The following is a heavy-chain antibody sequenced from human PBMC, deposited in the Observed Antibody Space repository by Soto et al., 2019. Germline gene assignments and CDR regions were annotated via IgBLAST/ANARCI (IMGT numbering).Heavy chain of an antibody. J-gene: IGHJ6*02. Sequence: GGSLRLSCAASGFTFNNYAMSWVRQAPGKGLEWVSGISTSGGNTYYADSVKGRFTISRDNSKNTLNLQMNSLRAEDTAVYYCAKDSRTTVDYYYGMDVWGQGTTVTVSS. CDR3: AKDSRTTVDYYYGMDV. CDR1: GFTFNNYA. D-gene: IGHD4-17*01. CDR2: ISTSGGNT. V-gene: IGHV3-23*01.